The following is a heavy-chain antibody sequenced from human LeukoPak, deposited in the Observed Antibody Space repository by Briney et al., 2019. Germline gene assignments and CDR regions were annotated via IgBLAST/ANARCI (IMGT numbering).Heavy chain of an antibody. CDR3: ARREIYCSSTSCYYYFDY. V-gene: IGHV5-10-1*01. CDR2: IDPSDSYT. D-gene: IGHD2-2*01. J-gene: IGHJ4*02. Sequence: GESLRISCKGSGYSFTSYWISWVRQMPGKGLEWMGRIDPSDSYTNYSPSFQGHATISADKSISTAYLQWSSLKASDTAMYYCARREIYCSSTSCYYYFDYWVQGTVVTVCS. CDR1: GYSFTSYW.